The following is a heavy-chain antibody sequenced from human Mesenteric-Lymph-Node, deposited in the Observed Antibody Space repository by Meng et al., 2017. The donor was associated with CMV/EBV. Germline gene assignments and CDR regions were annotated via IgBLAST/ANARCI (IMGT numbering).Heavy chain of an antibody. J-gene: IGHJ5*02. Sequence: SGFTFSSYGRHWVRQAPGKGLEWVAVIWYDGSNKYYADSVKGRFTISRDNSKNTLYLQMNSLRAEDTAVYYCAKDWVAAAGISGWFDPWGQGTLVTVSS. CDR3: AKDWVAAAGISGWFDP. V-gene: IGHV3-33*06. D-gene: IGHD6-13*01. CDR2: IWYDGSNK. CDR1: GFTFSSYG.